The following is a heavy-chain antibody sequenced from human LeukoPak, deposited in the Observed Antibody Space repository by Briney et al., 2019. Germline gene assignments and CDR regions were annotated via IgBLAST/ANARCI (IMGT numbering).Heavy chain of an antibody. CDR3: ARGVPGGATIHYYYGMDV. D-gene: IGHD5-12*01. CDR2: IIPIFGTA. V-gene: IGHV1-69*01. J-gene: IGHJ6*04. CDR1: GGTFSSYA. Sequence: SVKVSCKASGGTFSSYAISWVRQVPGQGLEWMGGIIPIFGTANYAQKFQGRATITADESTSTAYMELSSLRSEDTAVYYCARGVPGGATIHYYYGMDVWGKGTTVTVSS.